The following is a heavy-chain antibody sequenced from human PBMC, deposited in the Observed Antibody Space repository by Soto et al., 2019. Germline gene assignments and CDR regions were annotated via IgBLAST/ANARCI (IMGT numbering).Heavy chain of an antibody. CDR3: ARDGYNWNPGGDYYYYYGMDV. D-gene: IGHD1-20*01. CDR2: TCYRSKWYN. CDR1: GDSVSSNSAA. J-gene: IGHJ6*02. Sequence: PSQTLSLTCAISGDSVSSNSAAWNWIRQSPSRGLEWLGRTCYRSKWYNDYAVSVKSRITINPNTSKNQFSLQLNSVTPEDTAVYYCARDGYNWNPGGDYYYYYGMDVWGQGTTVTVSS. V-gene: IGHV6-1*01.